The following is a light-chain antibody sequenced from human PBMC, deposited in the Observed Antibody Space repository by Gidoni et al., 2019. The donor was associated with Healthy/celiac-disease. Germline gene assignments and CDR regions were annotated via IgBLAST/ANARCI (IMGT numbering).Light chain of an antibody. CDR1: QSVSSN. CDR2: GAS. J-gene: IGKJ2*01. V-gene: IGKV3-15*01. CDR3: QQYNNWYT. Sequence: EIVMTPSPAPLSVSPGERATLSCRASQSVSSNLAWFQQKPGQAPRLLIDGASTRATGIPARFSGSGSGTEFTLTISSLQSEDFAVYYCQQYNNWYTFXQXTKLEIK.